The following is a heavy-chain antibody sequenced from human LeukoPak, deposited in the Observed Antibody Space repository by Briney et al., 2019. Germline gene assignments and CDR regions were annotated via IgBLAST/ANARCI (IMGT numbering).Heavy chain of an antibody. D-gene: IGHD3-22*01. CDR3: ARVDSSGYYYYGMDV. J-gene: IGHJ6*02. CDR2: IYPGDSNT. Sequence: GESLKISCKGSGYSFTSYWIGWMRQMPGKGLEWMGIIYPGDSNTRYSPSFQGQVTISADKSISTGYLQWSSLKASDTAMYYCARVDSSGYYYYGMDVWGQGTTVTVSS. CDR1: GYSFTSYW. V-gene: IGHV5-51*01.